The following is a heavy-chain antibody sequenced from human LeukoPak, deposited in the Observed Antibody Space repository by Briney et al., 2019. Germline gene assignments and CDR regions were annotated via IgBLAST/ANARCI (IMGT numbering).Heavy chain of an antibody. CDR2: ISGSGGSA. V-gene: IGHV3-23*01. CDR3: AKDLNRPD. J-gene: IGHJ4*02. CDR1: GITFSIYA. Sequence: GGSLRLSCAASGITFSIYAMTWVRQAPDKGLEWVSGISGSGGSADYAASVKGRFTISRDNSKNTLYLQMNSLRVEDTAVYYCAKDLNRPDWGQGTLVTVSS.